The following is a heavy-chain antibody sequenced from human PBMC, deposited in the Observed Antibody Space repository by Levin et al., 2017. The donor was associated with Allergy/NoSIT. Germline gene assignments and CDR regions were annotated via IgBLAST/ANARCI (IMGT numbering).Heavy chain of an antibody. Sequence: PGGSLRLSCAASGFTFSSYGMHWVRQAPGKGLEWVAVISYDVNTKYYADPVKGRFTISRDNSKDTLYLQMNSLRPEDTAVYYCARMSTAYGDYAQPDNWGLGTLVTVSS. D-gene: IGHD4-17*01. J-gene: IGHJ4*02. V-gene: IGHV3-30*03. CDR2: ISYDVNTK. CDR3: ARMSTAYGDYAQPDN. CDR1: GFTFSSYG.